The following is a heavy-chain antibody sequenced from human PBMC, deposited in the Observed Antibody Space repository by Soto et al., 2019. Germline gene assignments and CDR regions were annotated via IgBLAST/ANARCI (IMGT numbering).Heavy chain of an antibody. CDR3: ARFETGWGDWFDP. Sequence: EVQLVESGGGLVQPGGSLRLSCAASGFTFSSYSMNWVRQAPGKGLEWVSYISSSSSTIYYADSVKGRCTISRDNAKNSLDLQMNSLRDEDTAVYYCARFETGWGDWFDPWGQGTLVTVSS. V-gene: IGHV3-48*02. D-gene: IGHD1-1*01. J-gene: IGHJ5*02. CDR1: GFTFSSYS. CDR2: ISSSSSTI.